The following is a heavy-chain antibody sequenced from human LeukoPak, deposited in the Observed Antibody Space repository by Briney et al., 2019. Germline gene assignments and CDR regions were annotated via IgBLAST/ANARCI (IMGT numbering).Heavy chain of an antibody. D-gene: IGHD2-2*01. CDR2: IIPIFGTA. CDR3: ARTRTEMYCSSTSCHYFDY. CDR1: GYTCTSYG. Sequence: VASVKVSCKASGYTCTSYGISWVRQATGQGLEWMGGIIPIFGTANYAQKFQGRVTITADESTSTAYMELSSLRSEDTAVYYCARTRTEMYCSSTSCHYFDYWGQGTLVTVSS. J-gene: IGHJ4*02. V-gene: IGHV1-69*13.